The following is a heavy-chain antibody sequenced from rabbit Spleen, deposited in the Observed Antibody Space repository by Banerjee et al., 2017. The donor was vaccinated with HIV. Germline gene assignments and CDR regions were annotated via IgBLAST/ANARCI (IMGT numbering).Heavy chain of an antibody. J-gene: IGHJ4*01. V-gene: IGHV1S45*01. D-gene: IGHD2-1*01. CDR2: IYTGSSGST. Sequence: QEQLVESGGGLVQPGGSLTLTCTASGFDFSYSYWICWVRQAPGKGLEWIGCIYTGSSGSTYSASWAKGRFTISKTSSTTLTLQVTSLTAADTATYFCARYDHVNELYDLWGPGTLVTVS. CDR3: ARYDHVNELYDL. CDR1: GFDFSYSYW.